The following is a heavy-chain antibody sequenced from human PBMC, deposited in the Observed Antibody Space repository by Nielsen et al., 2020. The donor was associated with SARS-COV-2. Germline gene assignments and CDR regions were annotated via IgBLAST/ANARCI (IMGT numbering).Heavy chain of an antibody. CDR3: ARGYYYGSGSELGYYYGMDV. V-gene: IGHV3-23*03. Sequence: GGSLRLSCAASGFTFSNYAMSWVRQAPGKGLEWVSVIYSGGSSTYYADSVKGRLTISRDNSKNTVYLQMNSLRAEDTAVYYCARGYYYGSGSELGYYYGMDVWGQGTTVTVSS. CDR1: GFTFSNYA. CDR2: IYSGGSST. J-gene: IGHJ6*02. D-gene: IGHD3-10*01.